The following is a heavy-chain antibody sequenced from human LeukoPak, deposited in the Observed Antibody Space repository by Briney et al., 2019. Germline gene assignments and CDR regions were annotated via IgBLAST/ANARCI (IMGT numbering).Heavy chain of an antibody. Sequence: SQTLSLTCAVSGGSISSGGYSWSWIRQPPGKGLEWIGEINHSGSTNYNPSLKSRVTISVDTSKNQFSLKLSSVTAADTAVYYCAREEDSGYAFFDYWGQGTLVTVSS. J-gene: IGHJ4*02. CDR2: INHSGST. V-gene: IGHV4-30-2*01. CDR3: AREEDSGYAFFDY. D-gene: IGHD5-12*01. CDR1: GGSISSGGYS.